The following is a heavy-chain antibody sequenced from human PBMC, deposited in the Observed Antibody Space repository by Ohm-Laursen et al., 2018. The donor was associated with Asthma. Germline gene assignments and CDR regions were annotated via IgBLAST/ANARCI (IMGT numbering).Heavy chain of an antibody. CDR2: IWYDGSNK. CDR3: ARADCSGGSCYFDY. Sequence: SLRLSCTASGFTFSSYGMHWVHQAPGKGLEWVAVIWYDGSNKYYADSVKGRFTISRDNSKNTLYLQMNSLRAEDTAVYYCARADCSGGSCYFDYWGQGTLVTVSS. D-gene: IGHD2-15*01. V-gene: IGHV3-33*08. J-gene: IGHJ4*02. CDR1: GFTFSSYG.